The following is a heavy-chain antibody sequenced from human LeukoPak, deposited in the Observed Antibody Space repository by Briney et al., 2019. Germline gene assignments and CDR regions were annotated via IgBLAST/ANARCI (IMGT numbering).Heavy chain of an antibody. CDR3: ARAPPTVITLFDY. Sequence: GGSLRLSCAASGFTFSSYWMSWVRQAPGKGLEYVSVIYRGGSTHYADSVKGRFTISRDNSKNTMYLQMNSLRAEDTAVYYCARAPPTVITLFDYWGQGTLVTVSS. CDR1: GFTFSSYW. D-gene: IGHD4-23*01. V-gene: IGHV3-66*01. CDR2: IYRGGST. J-gene: IGHJ4*02.